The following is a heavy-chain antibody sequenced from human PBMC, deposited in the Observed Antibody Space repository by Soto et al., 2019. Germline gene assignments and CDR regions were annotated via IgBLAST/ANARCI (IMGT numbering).Heavy chain of an antibody. D-gene: IGHD2-2*03. CDR3: ARVQSPLDEYYALDV. J-gene: IGHJ6*02. CDR2: IFSSGTT. Sequence: SETLSRGCTVSGDSISGGNKYCSWIRQPAGRGMEWIGYIFSSGTTYYNPSLKSRLTMSLDESKNQFSLTLNSLTDADQAVYLCARVQSPLDEYYALDVGGHGTTVT. CDR1: GDSISGGNKY. V-gene: IGHV4-30-4*01.